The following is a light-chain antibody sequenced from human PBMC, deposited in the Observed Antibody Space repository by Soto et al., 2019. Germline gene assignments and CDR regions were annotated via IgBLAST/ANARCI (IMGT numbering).Light chain of an antibody. CDR1: ETVRSN. V-gene: IGKV3-15*01. CDR3: QQYDNWPLT. CDR2: GAS. Sequence: RVMTQSPDTLSVSPGERATLSCRASETVRSNLAWYQQKPGQAPRLLIYGASTRATGIPARFSGSGSGTEFTLTISSLQSEDFAVYYCQQYDNWPLTFGGGTKVDIK. J-gene: IGKJ4*01.